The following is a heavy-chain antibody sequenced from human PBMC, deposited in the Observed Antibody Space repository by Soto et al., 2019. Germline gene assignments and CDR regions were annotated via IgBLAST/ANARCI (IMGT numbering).Heavy chain of an antibody. V-gene: IGHV4-30-4*01. J-gene: IGHJ4*02. CDR2: ISGSGST. Sequence: SETLSLTCTVSGGSVSSGYNYWSWIRQSPGKGLGWIGYISGSGSTGYNPSLKNRLTMSVDRSKNQFTLRLTSVTAADTAVYFCATESGSTYGYFDYWGXGTQVTVSS. CDR1: GGSVSSGYNY. CDR3: ATESGSTYGYFDY. D-gene: IGHD5-18*01.